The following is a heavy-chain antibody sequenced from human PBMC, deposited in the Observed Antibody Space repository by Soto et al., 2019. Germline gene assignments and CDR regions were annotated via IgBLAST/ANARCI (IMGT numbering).Heavy chain of an antibody. CDR3: ARYSNNCFDP. D-gene: IGHD2-15*01. V-gene: IGHV4-4*07. Sequence: SETLSLTCSVSGGSISSYYWSWIRQPAGKGLEWIGRIYTSGIPNYNPSLKSRVTMSVDTSKNQFSLNLRSVTAADTAVYYCARYSNNCFDPWGQGTMVTV. CDR2: IYTSGIP. CDR1: GGSISSYY. J-gene: IGHJ5*02.